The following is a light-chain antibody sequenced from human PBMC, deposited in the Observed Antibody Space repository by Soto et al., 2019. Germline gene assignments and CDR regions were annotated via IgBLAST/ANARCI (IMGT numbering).Light chain of an antibody. V-gene: IGLV2-14*01. CDR1: SSDVGAYNY. CDR3: SSYTTSSTAYV. J-gene: IGLJ1*01. CDR2: DVS. Sequence: QSALTQPASVSGSPGQSITISCSGTSSDVGAYNYVSWYQQHPGKAPKLMIYDVSNRPSGVSNRFSGSKSGNTASLTISGLQAEDEADYYCSSYTTSSTAYVFVTGTKLTVL.